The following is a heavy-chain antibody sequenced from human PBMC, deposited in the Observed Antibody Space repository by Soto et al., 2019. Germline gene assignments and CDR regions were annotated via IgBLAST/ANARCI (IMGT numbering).Heavy chain of an antibody. CDR3: ARGASIAARPWFDP. CDR1: GFTFSDYY. J-gene: IGHJ5*02. D-gene: IGHD6-6*01. CDR2: ISSSGSTI. V-gene: IGHV3-11*01. Sequence: GSLRLSCAASGFTFSDYYMSWIRQAPGKGLEWVSYISSSGSTIYYADSVKGRFTISRDNAKNSLYLQMNSLRAEDTAVYYCARGASIAARPWFDPWGQGTLVTVSS.